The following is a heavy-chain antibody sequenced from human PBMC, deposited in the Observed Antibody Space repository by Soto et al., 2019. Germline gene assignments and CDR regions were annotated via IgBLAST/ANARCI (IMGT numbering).Heavy chain of an antibody. D-gene: IGHD3-3*01. J-gene: IGHJ4*02. CDR2: IYYSGST. V-gene: IGHV4-31*03. Sequence: SETLSLTCTVSGGSISSGGYYWSWIRQPPGKALEWIGYIYYSGSTYYNPSLKSRVTISVDTSKNQFSLKLSSVTAADTAVYYCARGPAYYDFWSGYYTWDYWGQGTLVTVSS. CDR3: ARGPAYYDFWSGYYTWDY. CDR1: GGSISSGGYY.